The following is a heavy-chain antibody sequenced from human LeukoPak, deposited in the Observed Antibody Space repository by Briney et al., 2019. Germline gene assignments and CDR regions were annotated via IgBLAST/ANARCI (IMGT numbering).Heavy chain of an antibody. CDR3: AKQWVDC. J-gene: IGHJ4*02. Sequence: GGSLRLSCAASRFTFNNYAMNWVRQAPGKGLEWVSAISESGDKTHYADSVKGRFTISRDNSQNTLYLQMNSLRAEDTALYYCAKQWVDCWGQGTLVTVSS. D-gene: IGHD1-26*01. CDR1: RFTFNNYA. V-gene: IGHV3-23*01. CDR2: ISESGDKT.